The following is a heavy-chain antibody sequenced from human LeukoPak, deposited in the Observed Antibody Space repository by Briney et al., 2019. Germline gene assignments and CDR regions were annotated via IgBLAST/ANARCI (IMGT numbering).Heavy chain of an antibody. Sequence: PGGPLRLSCAASGFTFSSYAMSWVRQAPGKGLEWVSAISGSGGSTYYADSVKGRFTISRDNSKNTLYLQMNSLRAEDTAVYYCAKDSEIVARPRGVGTFFDYWGQGTLVTVSS. D-gene: IGHD5-12*01. J-gene: IGHJ4*02. CDR2: ISGSGGST. CDR3: AKDSEIVARPRGVGTFFDY. V-gene: IGHV3-23*01. CDR1: GFTFSSYA.